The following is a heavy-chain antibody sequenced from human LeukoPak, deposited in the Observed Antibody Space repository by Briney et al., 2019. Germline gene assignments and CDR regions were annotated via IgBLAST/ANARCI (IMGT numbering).Heavy chain of an antibody. CDR2: IYPGDSDT. Sequence: GESLKISCKGSGYSFTSYWIGWARPMPGKGLEGMGIIYPGDSDTRYSPSFQGQVTISADKSISTAYLQWSSLKASDTAMYYCARHRDSSGRGDYYYYMDVWGKGTTVTVSS. V-gene: IGHV5-51*01. J-gene: IGHJ6*03. CDR3: ARHRDSSGRGDYYYYMDV. D-gene: IGHD6-19*01. CDR1: GYSFTSYW.